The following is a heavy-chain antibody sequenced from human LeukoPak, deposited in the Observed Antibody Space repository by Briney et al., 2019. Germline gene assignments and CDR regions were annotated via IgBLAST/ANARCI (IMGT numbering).Heavy chain of an antibody. CDR1: GGSISSSSYY. D-gene: IGHD5-12*01. Sequence: PSETLSLTCTVSGGSISSSSYYWGWIRQPPGKGLEWIGSIYYSGSTYYNPSLKSRVTISVDTSKNQFSLKLSSVTVADTAVYYCARLDIVATMGIDYWGQGTLVTVSS. V-gene: IGHV4-39*01. CDR3: ARLDIVATMGIDY. J-gene: IGHJ4*02. CDR2: IYYSGST.